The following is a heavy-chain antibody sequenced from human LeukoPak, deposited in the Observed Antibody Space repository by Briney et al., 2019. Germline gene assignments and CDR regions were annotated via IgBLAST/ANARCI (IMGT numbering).Heavy chain of an antibody. V-gene: IGHV3-30*18. CDR1: GFTFSSYG. J-gene: IGHJ4*02. CDR2: ISYDGSNK. Sequence: PGRSLRLSCAASGFTFSSYGMHWVRQAPGKGLEWVAVISYDGSNKYYADSVKGRFTISRGNSKNTRYLQMNSLRAEDTAVYYCAKVLEAVAGTRDYFYYWGQGTLVTVSS. D-gene: IGHD6-19*01. CDR3: AKVLEAVAGTRDYFYY.